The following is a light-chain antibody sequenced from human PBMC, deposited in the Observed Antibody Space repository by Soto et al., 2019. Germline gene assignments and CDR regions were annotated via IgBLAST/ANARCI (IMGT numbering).Light chain of an antibody. CDR2: DVS. V-gene: IGLV2-14*01. CDR1: SSDVGGYNS. CDR3: SSYTSSSNVV. Sequence: QSALTQPASVSGSPGQSITISCTGTSSDVGGYNSVSWYQQHPGKSPKLMIYDVSNRPSGVSNRFSGSNSGNTASLTISGLQAEDEADYYCSSYTSSSNVVFGGGTKLTVL. J-gene: IGLJ2*01.